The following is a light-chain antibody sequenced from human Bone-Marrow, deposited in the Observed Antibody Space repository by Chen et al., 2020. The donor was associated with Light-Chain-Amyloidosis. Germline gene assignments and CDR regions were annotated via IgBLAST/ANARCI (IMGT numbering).Light chain of an antibody. CDR3: SSYTIRSARV. CDR2: EVT. Sequence: QSALPQPASVSGSPGQSITISCTGTSSDVGGDNTDSWYQQHPDKAPKLRIYEVTNRTSWVPHRFSGSKSYNTASLTISGLQTEDEADYFCSSYTIRSARVFGSGTRVTV. J-gene: IGLJ1*01. V-gene: IGLV2-14*01. CDR1: SSDVGGDNT.